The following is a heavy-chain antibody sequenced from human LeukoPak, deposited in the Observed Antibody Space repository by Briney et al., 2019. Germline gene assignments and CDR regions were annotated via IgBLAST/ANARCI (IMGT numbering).Heavy chain of an antibody. Sequence: GGSLRLSCAASGFTFSNYNMNWVRQAPGKAMEWVSSITSSGTYIFYADSVKGRFTISRDNAKNSLYLQMNSLRAEDTAVYYCARDYGRIAAAPRYYYYMDVWGKGTTVTVSS. D-gene: IGHD6-13*01. V-gene: IGHV3-21*01. CDR1: GFTFSNYN. CDR2: ITSSGTYI. J-gene: IGHJ6*03. CDR3: ARDYGRIAAAPRYYYYMDV.